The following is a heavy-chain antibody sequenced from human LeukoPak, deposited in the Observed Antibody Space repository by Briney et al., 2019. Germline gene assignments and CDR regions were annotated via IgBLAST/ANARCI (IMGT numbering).Heavy chain of an antibody. CDR1: GYSISSGFY. CDR3: MDV. Sequence: SETLSLTCTVSGYSISSGFYWGWIRQPPGKGLEWIGSIYHTGSTYSNPSLKSRVTISVDTSKNQFSLRLSSVTAADTAVYYYMDVWGKGTTVTVSS. CDR2: IYHTGST. V-gene: IGHV4-38-2*02. J-gene: IGHJ6*03.